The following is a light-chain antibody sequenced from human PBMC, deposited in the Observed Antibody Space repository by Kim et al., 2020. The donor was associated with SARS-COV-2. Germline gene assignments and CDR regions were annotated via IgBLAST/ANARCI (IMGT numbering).Light chain of an antibody. CDR3: QQRYNWPLT. CDR2: ETS. Sequence: LSPGERAAHSCRASQSVGNSLAWFQQKPGQAPRLLIFETSNRATGIPARFSGSGSGTAFTLTISSLEPEDFAVYYCQQRYNWPLTFGGGTKVEIK. V-gene: IGKV3-11*01. CDR1: QSVGNS. J-gene: IGKJ4*01.